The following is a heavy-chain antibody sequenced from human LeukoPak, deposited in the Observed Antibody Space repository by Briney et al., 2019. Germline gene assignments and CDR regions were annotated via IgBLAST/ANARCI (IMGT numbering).Heavy chain of an antibody. D-gene: IGHD5-24*01. CDR3: AKGDGYNYWDGFDI. Sequence: PGGSLRLSCVASGFTFSSRDWMTWVRQAPGKGLEWVSAISGRGANTYYADSVKGRFTISRDNSKNTLYMQMSSLRAEDTAVYYCAKGDGYNYWDGFDIWGQGTMVTVSS. J-gene: IGHJ3*02. CDR1: GFTFSSRDW. V-gene: IGHV3-23*01. CDR2: ISGRGANT.